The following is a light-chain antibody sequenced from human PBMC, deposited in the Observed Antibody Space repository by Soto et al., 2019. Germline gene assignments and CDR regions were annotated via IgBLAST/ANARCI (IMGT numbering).Light chain of an antibody. CDR2: GAS. CDR1: QSVSSN. CDR3: QQYNNWPPL. Sequence: EIVMTQSPATLSVSPGERATLSCRASQSVSSNLAWHQQKPGQAPRLLIYGASTRATGIPARFSGSGSGTEFTLTISSLQSEDFAVYYCQQYNNWPPLFGPGTKVDIK. V-gene: IGKV3-15*01. J-gene: IGKJ3*01.